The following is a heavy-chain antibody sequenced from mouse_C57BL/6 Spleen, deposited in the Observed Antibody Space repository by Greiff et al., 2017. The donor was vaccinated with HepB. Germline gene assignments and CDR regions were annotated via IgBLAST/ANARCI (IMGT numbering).Heavy chain of an antibody. J-gene: IGHJ4*01. CDR1: GFTFRNYW. Sequence: EVKLEESGGGLVQPGGSMKLSCVASGFTFRNYWMNWVRQSPEKGLEWVAQIRMKSDNYATHYAVSVKGRFTISRDDSKSNVYLQMHNLKAEDTGIYYCKYSSSYEAMDYWGQGTSLTVSS. CDR2: IRMKSDNYAT. CDR3: KYSSSYEAMDY. D-gene: IGHD3-2*02. V-gene: IGHV6-3*01.